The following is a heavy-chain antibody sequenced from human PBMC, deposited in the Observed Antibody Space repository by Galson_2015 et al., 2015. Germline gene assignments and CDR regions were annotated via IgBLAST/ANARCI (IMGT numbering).Heavy chain of an antibody. Sequence: SVKVSCKASGGTFSSYAISWVRQAPGQGLEWMGGIIPIFGTANYAQKFQGRVTITADESTSTAYMELSSLRSEDTAVYYCARDNGGTTKDYDILTGFRGGDAFDIWGQGTMVTVSS. D-gene: IGHD3-9*01. CDR1: GGTFSSYA. CDR3: ARDNGGTTKDYDILTGFRGGDAFDI. V-gene: IGHV1-69*13. J-gene: IGHJ3*02. CDR2: IIPIFGTA.